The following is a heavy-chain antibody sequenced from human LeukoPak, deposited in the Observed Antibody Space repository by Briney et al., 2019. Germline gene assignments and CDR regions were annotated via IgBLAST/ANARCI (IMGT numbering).Heavy chain of an antibody. V-gene: IGHV3-7*01. CDR3: ARGPIGVPAAIGGLDWFDP. J-gene: IGHJ5*02. CDR2: VNPGGSVQ. CDR1: GVAIGSSW. Sequence: GGSLRLSCIASGVAIGSSWMSWVRQSPGKRLEWVANVNPGGSVQNYVDSVTGRFTISRDNAKNSLYLQMNNLRAEDTAVYYCARGPIGVPAAIGGLDWFDPWGQGTLVTVSS. D-gene: IGHD2-2*02.